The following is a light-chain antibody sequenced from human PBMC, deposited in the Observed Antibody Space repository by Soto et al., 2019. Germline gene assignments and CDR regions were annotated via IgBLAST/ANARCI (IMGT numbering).Light chain of an antibody. J-gene: IGKJ1*01. V-gene: IGKV3-20*01. CDR2: GAS. CDR1: QSVSNNY. Sequence: EIVLTQSPGTLSLSPGDRATLSCRASQSVSNNYLAWYQQKPGQPPRLLIYGASNRATGIPDRFSGSGSGTDFTLTISRLEPEDFAVYYCQQYGSSGTFGQGTKVEIK. CDR3: QQYGSSGT.